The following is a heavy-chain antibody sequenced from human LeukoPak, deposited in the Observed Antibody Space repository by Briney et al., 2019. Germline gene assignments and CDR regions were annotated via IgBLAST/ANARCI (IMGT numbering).Heavy chain of an antibody. D-gene: IGHD6-13*01. CDR3: ARDPGQQLVVGYFDY. CDR2: ISSNGGST. CDR1: GFTFSSYA. J-gene: IGHJ4*02. V-gene: IGHV3-64*04. Sequence: GGSLRLSCSASGFTFSSYAMHWVRQAPGKGLEYVSAISSNGGSTYYADSVKGRFTISRDNSKNTLYLQMNSLRAEDTAVYYCARDPGQQLVVGYFDYWGQGTLVTVSS.